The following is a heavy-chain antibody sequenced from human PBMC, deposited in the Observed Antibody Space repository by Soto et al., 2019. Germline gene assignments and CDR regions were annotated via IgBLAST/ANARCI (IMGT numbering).Heavy chain of an antibody. J-gene: IGHJ4*02. CDR2: INAGNGNT. D-gene: IGHD2-21*01. Sequence: ASVKVSCKASGYTFTSYAMHWVRQAPGQRLEWMGWINAGNGNTKYSQKFQGRVTITRDTSASTAYMELSSLRSEDTAVYYCARPKYGETYFDSWGQGTVVTVSS. CDR1: GYTFTSYA. V-gene: IGHV1-3*01. CDR3: ARPKYGETYFDS.